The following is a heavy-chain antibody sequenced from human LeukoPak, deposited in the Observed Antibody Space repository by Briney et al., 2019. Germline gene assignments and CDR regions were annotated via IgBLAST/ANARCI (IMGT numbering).Heavy chain of an antibody. D-gene: IGHD3-9*01. V-gene: IGHV4-38-2*02. Sequence: SETLSLTCTVSGYSISSGYYWGWIRQPPGKGLEWIGSIYHSGSTYYNPSLKSRVTISIDTSKNQFSLKLSSVTAADTAVYYCARRTTYFGSIPSESPSCFDYWGQGTLLTVSS. J-gene: IGHJ4*02. CDR3: ARRTTYFGSIPSESPSCFDY. CDR2: IYHSGST. CDR1: GYSISSGYY.